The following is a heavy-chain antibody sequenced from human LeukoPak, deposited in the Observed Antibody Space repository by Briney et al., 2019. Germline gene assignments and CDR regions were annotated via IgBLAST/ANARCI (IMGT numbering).Heavy chain of an antibody. V-gene: IGHV2-26*01. Sequence: KESGPVLFKPTETLTLTCTVSGFSLSNAKVGVSWVRQPPGKALEWLAHIFSNDEKSYNTSLKSRLTISKDTSKSQVVLTMTNMDPVDTATYYCARISRYNYDFDYWGQGTLVTVSS. CDR3: ARISRYNYDFDY. CDR1: GFSLSNAKVG. CDR2: IFSNDEK. D-gene: IGHD3-22*01. J-gene: IGHJ4*02.